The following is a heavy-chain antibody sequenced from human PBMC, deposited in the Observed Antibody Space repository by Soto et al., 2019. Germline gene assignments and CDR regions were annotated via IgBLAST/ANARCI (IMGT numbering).Heavy chain of an antibody. D-gene: IGHD1-1*01. J-gene: IGHJ4*02. CDR3: ARGNGHSSGYFDY. Sequence: GGSLRLSCAASGFTFDDYTMHWVRQAPGKGLEWVSLISWDGGSTYYADSVKGRFTISRDNSKNSLYLQMDSLRGEDTAVYYCARGNGHSSGYFDYWGQGTQVTVSS. V-gene: IGHV3-43*01. CDR2: ISWDGGST. CDR1: GFTFDDYT.